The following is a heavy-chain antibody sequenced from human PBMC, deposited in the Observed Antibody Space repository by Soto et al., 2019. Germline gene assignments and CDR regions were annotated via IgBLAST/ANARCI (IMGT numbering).Heavy chain of an antibody. CDR2: ISADTGNT. V-gene: IGHV1-18*01. Sequence: ASVKVSCKTSGYIFTNYGVSWVRQAPGQGLEWMGWISADTGNTKYAQKLQDRVTMTTDTSRNIAYMELRSLKSDDTAVYYCARCWTVVRGARSFDHRGQGTLVTV. CDR3: ARCWTVVRGARSFDH. CDR1: GYIFTNYG. D-gene: IGHD3-10*01. J-gene: IGHJ4*02.